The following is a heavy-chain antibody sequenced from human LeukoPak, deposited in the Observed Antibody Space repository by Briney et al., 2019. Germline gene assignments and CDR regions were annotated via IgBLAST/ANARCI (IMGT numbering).Heavy chain of an antibody. CDR2: IIPIFGTA. CDR3: ARDVGWLGYWFDP. J-gene: IGHJ5*02. CDR1: GGTFSSYA. D-gene: IGHD6-19*01. V-gene: IGHV1-69*13. Sequence: SVKVSCKASGGTFSSYAISWVRQAPGQGLEWMGGIIPIFGTANYAQKFQGRVTITADESTSTAYMELSSLRSEDTAVYYCARDVGWLGYWFDPWGQGTLVTVSS.